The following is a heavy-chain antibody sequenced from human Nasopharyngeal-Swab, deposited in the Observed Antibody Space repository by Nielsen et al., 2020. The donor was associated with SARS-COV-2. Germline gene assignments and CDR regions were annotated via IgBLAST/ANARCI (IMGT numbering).Heavy chain of an antibody. V-gene: IGHV3-74*01. CDR3: ARVVCSGGSCYQNRYYFDY. CDR1: GFTFSSYR. J-gene: IGHJ4*02. D-gene: IGHD2-15*01. Sequence: GESLKISCAASGFTFSSYRMHWARQAPGKGLVWVSRINSDGSSTSYADSVKGRFTISRDNAKNTLYLQMNSLRAEDTAVYYCARVVCSGGSCYQNRYYFDYWGQGTLVTVSS. CDR2: INSDGSST.